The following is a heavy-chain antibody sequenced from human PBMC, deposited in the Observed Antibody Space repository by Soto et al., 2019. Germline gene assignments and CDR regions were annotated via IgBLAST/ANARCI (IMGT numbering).Heavy chain of an antibody. D-gene: IGHD3-10*01. CDR3: ARRYGLSAFDI. CDR2: IHPSGGGT. J-gene: IGHJ3*02. V-gene: IGHV1-46*02. Sequence: ASVKVSCKPSGYTFNTYYLHWVRQAPGQALEWMGIIHPSGGGTTYAQKFLGRVTVTRDTSTSTVFMELSSLSSDDTAVYFCARRYGLSAFDIWGQGTMVTVSS. CDR1: GYTFNTYY.